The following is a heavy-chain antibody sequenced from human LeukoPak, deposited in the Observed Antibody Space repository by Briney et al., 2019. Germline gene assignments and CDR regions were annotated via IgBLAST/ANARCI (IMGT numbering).Heavy chain of an antibody. D-gene: IGHD3-3*01. CDR2: INWNGGST. V-gene: IGHV3-20*04. CDR1: GFTFDDYG. CDR3: AKGPYDFWSGYPPLAYYFDY. Sequence: GGSLRLSCAASGFTFDDYGMSWVRQAPGKGLEWVSGINWNGGSTGYADSVKGRFTISRDNSKNSLYLQMNSLRTEDTALYYCAKGPYDFWSGYPPLAYYFDYWGQGTLVTVSS. J-gene: IGHJ4*02.